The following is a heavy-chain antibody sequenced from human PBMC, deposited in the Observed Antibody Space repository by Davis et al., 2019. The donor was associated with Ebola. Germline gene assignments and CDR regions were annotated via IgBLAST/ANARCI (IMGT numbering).Heavy chain of an antibody. CDR1: GFTFSSYA. V-gene: IGHV3-23*01. CDR2: ISGSGGST. CDR3: ARFTVLRWFDP. D-gene: IGHD4-17*01. Sequence: GESLKISCAASGFTFSSYAMSWVRQAPGKGLEWVSAISGSGGSTYYADSVKGRFTISRDNSKNTLYLQMNSLRAEDTAVYYCARFTVLRWFDPWGQGTLVTVSS. J-gene: IGHJ5*02.